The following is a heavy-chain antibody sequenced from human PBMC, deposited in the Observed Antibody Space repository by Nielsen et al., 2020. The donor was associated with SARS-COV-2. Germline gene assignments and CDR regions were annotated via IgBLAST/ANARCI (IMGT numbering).Heavy chain of an antibody. D-gene: IGHD3-10*01. CDR1: GFTFNIYA. CDR3: AKDDVVRGDAYDI. J-gene: IGHJ3*02. CDR2: TSASGAST. V-gene: IGHV3-23*01. Sequence: GESLKISCAASGFTFNIYAMAWVRRAPGRGLEWVSGTSASGASTYYADSVKGRFSISRDNSRNTLYLQMNSLRDEDTAIYFCAKDDVVRGDAYDIWGQGTVVTVSS.